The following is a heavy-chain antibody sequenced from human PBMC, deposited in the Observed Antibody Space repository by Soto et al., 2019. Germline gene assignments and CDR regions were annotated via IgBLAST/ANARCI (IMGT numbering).Heavy chain of an antibody. J-gene: IGHJ4*02. CDR3: ARRGSRDYYDNSGYY. D-gene: IGHD3-22*01. V-gene: IGHV4-31*03. Sequence: SETLSLTCTVSGGSISSGSYYWTWIRQHPGKGLEWIGYIYYSGSTYYNPSLKSRVTISVDTSKNQFSLKLSSVTAADTAVYYCARRGSRDYYDNSGYYWGQGTLVTSPQ. CDR1: GGSISSGSYY. CDR2: IYYSGST.